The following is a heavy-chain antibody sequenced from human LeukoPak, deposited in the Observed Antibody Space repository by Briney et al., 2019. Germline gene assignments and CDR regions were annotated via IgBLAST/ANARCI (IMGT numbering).Heavy chain of an antibody. D-gene: IGHD6-6*01. CDR1: GGSISSNNW. CDR2: MYHGGST. J-gene: IGHJ4*02. Sequence: PSETLPLTCAVFGGSISSNNWWSWVRQPPGKGLEWIGEMYHGGSTNYNPSLKSRVTMSVDKSKNQFPLKLTSVTAADTAVYYCARDVGARLPGYWGRGTLVTVSS. V-gene: IGHV4-4*02. CDR3: ARDVGARLPGY.